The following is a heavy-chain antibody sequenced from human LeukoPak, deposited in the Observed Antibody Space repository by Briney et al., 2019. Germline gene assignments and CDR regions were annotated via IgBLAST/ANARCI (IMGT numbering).Heavy chain of an antibody. CDR2: ISYDGSNK. V-gene: IGHV3-30*18. CDR1: GFTFSSYG. D-gene: IGHD4-11*01. CDR3: AKDMGGDYRIDY. J-gene: IGHJ4*02. Sequence: PGESLRLSCAASGFTFSSYGMHWVRQAPGKGLEWVAVISYDGSNKYYADSVKGRFTISRDNSKNTLYLQMNSLRAEDTAVYYCAKDMGGDYRIDYWGQGTLVTVSS.